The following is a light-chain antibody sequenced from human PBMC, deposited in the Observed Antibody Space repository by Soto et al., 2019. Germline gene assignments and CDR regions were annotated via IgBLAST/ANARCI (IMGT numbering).Light chain of an antibody. J-gene: IGLJ2*01. Sequence: QSVLTQPPSVSATPGQKVTISCSGSSSNIGNNYVSWYQQLPGTAPKLLIYENNKRPSGIPDRFSASKSGTSATLGITGLQNGDEADYYCGTWDSNLSAVVFGGGTKLTVL. CDR3: GTWDSNLSAVV. CDR2: ENN. CDR1: SSNIGNNY. V-gene: IGLV1-51*02.